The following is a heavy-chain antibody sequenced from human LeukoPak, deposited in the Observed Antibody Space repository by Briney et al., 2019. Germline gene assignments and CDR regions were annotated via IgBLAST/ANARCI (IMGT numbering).Heavy chain of an antibody. CDR3: ARGGAGPSYYFNY. CDR2: IYYSGST. J-gene: IGHJ4*02. Sequence: SETLSLTCTVSGDSISSSSYYWGWIRQPPGKGLEWIGSIYYSGSTYYNPSLKSRVTISVDTSKNQFSLKLSSVTAADTAVYYCARGGAGPSYYFNYWGQGTLVTVSS. D-gene: IGHD6-19*01. CDR1: GDSISSSSYY. V-gene: IGHV4-39*07.